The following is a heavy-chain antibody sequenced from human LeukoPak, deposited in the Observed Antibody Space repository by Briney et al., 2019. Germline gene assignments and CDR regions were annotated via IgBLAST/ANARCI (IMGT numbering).Heavy chain of an antibody. D-gene: IGHD6-13*01. Sequence: GRSLRLSCAASGFTFSSYGMHWVRQAPGKGLEWVAVISYDGSNKYYADSVKGRFTISRDNSKNTLYLQMNCLRAEDTAVYYCANPAGYSSSWYGFDYWGQGTLVTVSS. V-gene: IGHV3-30*18. J-gene: IGHJ4*02. CDR3: ANPAGYSSSWYGFDY. CDR2: ISYDGSNK. CDR1: GFTFSSYG.